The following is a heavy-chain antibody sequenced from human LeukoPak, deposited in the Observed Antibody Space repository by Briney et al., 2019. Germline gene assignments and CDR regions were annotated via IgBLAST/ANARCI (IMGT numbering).Heavy chain of an antibody. CDR1: GLTFSTFG. CDR2: TSYDGSHT. D-gene: IGHD6-13*01. CDR3: AREGITAAADY. Sequence: GGSLRLSCAASGLTFSTFGMNWVRQAPGKGLEWVAVTSYDGSHTYYADSVKGRFIISRDNSKNTVYLQMNSLRVEDTAVYYCAREGITAAADYWGQGTLVTVSS. J-gene: IGHJ4*02. V-gene: IGHV3-30*03.